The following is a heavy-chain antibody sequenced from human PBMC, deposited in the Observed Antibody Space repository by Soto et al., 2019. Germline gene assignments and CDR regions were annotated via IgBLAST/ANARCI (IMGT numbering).Heavy chain of an antibody. J-gene: IGHJ5*02. D-gene: IGHD3-16*02. CDR3: ARAPTYVWASYRYEMGWFDP. CDR1: GGSISSYY. Sequence: QVQLQESGPGLVKPSETLSLICTVSGGSISSYYWNWIRQPAGKGLEWIGRIYTSGNTNYNPSLKSRFTMSVDSSKNHFSLKLTSVSAADTAIYYCARAPTYVWASYRYEMGWFDPWGQGTLVIVSS. V-gene: IGHV4-4*07. CDR2: IYTSGNT.